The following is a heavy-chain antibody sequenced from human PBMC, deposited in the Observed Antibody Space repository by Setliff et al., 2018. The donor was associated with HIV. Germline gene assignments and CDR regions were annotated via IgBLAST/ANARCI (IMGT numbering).Heavy chain of an antibody. CDR3: ARAMVPDSSGYYRPPAFDI. D-gene: IGHD3-22*01. V-gene: IGHV3-7*03. Sequence: GSLRLSCAASGLTFSSYWMSWVRQAPGKGLEWMANIKEDGSEKYYVDSVKGRFTISRDNAKTSLYLQMNSLKAEDTAVYYCARAMVPDSSGYYRPPAFDIWGQGTMVTVSS. CDR2: IKEDGSEK. J-gene: IGHJ3*02. CDR1: GLTFSSYW.